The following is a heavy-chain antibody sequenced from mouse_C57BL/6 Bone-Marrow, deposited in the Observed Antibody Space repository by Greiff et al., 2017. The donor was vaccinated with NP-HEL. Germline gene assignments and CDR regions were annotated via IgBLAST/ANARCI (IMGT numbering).Heavy chain of an antibody. CDR2: INPNNGGT. CDR1: GYTFTDYY. CDR3: ARSRPWLAY. J-gene: IGHJ3*01. Sequence: VQLQQSGPELVKPGASVKISCKASGYTFTDYYMNWVKQSHGKSLEWIGDINPNNGGTSYNQKFKGKATLTVDKSSSTAYMELRSLTSEDSAVYYCARSRPWLAYWGKGTLVTVSA. V-gene: IGHV1-26*01.